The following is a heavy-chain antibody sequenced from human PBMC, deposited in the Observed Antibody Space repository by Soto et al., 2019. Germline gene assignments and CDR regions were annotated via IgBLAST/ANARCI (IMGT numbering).Heavy chain of an antibody. CDR1: GFTFSSYA. J-gene: IGHJ4*01. CDR2: ISGSGGST. CDR3: TTDSYSSMVVVRFDY. Sequence: GGSLRLSCAASGFTFSSYAMSWVRQAPGKGLEWVSAISGSGGSTYYADSVRGRFAITRDDSRNVAYMQMNSLHTEDTAVYYCTTDSYSSMVVVRFDYWGHGSLVTVSS. V-gene: IGHV3-23*01. D-gene: IGHD2-15*01.